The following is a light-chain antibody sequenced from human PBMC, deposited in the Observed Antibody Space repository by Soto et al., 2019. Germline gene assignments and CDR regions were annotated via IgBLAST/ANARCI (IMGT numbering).Light chain of an antibody. CDR1: QSVDSK. CDR3: QQYYVWNT. Sequence: IVITQAPGTLSVSPGERAIFSCRASQSVDSKLAWYQQKLGQAPRLLIYDASTRATGIPARFSGSGSGTEFTLTISSLQSEDFAIYYCQQYYVWNTFGGGTKV. J-gene: IGKJ4*01. V-gene: IGKV3D-15*01. CDR2: DAS.